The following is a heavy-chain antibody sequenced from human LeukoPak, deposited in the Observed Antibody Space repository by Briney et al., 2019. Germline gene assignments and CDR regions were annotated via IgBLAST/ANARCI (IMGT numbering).Heavy chain of an antibody. V-gene: IGHV3-21*01. D-gene: IGHD3-22*01. CDR1: GFTVSGNY. CDR3: ARGPHYYDSSGLDY. J-gene: IGHJ4*02. Sequence: GGSLRLSCAASGFTVSGNYISWVRQAPGKGLEWVSSISSRSSYIYYADSVKGRFTISRDNAKNSLYLQMNSLRAEDTAVYYCARGPHYYDSSGLDYWGQGTLVTVSS. CDR2: ISSRSSYI.